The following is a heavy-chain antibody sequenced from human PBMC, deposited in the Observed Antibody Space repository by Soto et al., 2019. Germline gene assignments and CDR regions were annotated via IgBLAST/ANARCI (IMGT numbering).Heavy chain of an antibody. V-gene: IGHV1-69*13. CDR3: AREDDTTGHYSWFDP. CDR2: FVPMFGSA. D-gene: IGHD3-9*01. CDR1: GTTCGIFP. J-gene: IGHJ5*01. Sequence: SVKVACKSSGTTCGIFPFSCVGQDPVQGREGMGGFVPMFGSASIAQRFQGRVRITADASTGTGFMELSDLRSEDSAIYYCAREDDTTGHYSWFDPWGPGTLVTVSS.